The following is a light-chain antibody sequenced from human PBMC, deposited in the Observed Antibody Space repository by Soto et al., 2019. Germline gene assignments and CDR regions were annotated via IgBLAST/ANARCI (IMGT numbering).Light chain of an antibody. V-gene: IGLV2-14*01. CDR1: SSDVGGYNY. J-gene: IGLJ1*01. CDR2: DVS. Sequence: QSALTQPASVSGSPGQSITISCTGTSSDVGGYNYVSWYQQHPGKAPKLMIYDVSNRHSGVSNRFSGSKSGNTASLTISGLQAEDEADYSCSSYTSSSTLLDVFGTGTKLTVL. CDR3: SSYTSSSTLLDV.